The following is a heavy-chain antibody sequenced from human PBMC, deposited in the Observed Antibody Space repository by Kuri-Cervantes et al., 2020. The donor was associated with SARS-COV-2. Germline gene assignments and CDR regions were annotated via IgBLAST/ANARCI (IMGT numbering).Heavy chain of an antibody. D-gene: IGHD4-17*01. CDR1: GYTFTSYG. CDR2: INPSGGST. CDR3: ARPTVTHYYYYGIDV. J-gene: IGHJ6*02. Sequence: ASVKVSCKASGYTFTSYGISWVRQAPGQGLEWMGIINPSGGSTSYAQKFQGRVTMTRDTSTSTVYMELSSLRSEDTAVYYCARPTVTHYYYYGIDVWGQGTTVTVSS. V-gene: IGHV1-46*03.